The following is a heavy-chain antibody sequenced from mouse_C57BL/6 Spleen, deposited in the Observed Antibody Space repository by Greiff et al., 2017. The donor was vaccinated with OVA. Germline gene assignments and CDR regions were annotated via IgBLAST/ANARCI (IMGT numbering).Heavy chain of an antibody. CDR1: GFTFSSYA. Sequence: EVKVVESGGGLVKPGGSLKLSCAASGFTFSSYAMSWVRQTPEKRLEWVATISDGGSYTYYPDNVKGRFTISRDNAKNNLYLQMSHLKSEDTAMYYCARDANWAYYFDYWGQGTTLTVSS. V-gene: IGHV5-4*01. D-gene: IGHD4-1*01. J-gene: IGHJ2*01. CDR2: ISDGGSYT. CDR3: ARDANWAYYFDY.